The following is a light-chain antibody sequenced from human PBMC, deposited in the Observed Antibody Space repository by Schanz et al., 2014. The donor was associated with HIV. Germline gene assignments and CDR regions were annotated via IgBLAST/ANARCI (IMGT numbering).Light chain of an antibody. Sequence: EIVLTQSPGTLSLSPGERATLSCRASQSVSRGNLAWYQQKPGQAPRLLIFGASSRATGIPDRFSGSGSGTDFTLTISRLEPEDSAVYYCQQYGSSPRTFGQGTKVEIK. J-gene: IGKJ1*01. CDR1: QSVSRGN. CDR3: QQYGSSPRT. V-gene: IGKV3-20*01. CDR2: GAS.